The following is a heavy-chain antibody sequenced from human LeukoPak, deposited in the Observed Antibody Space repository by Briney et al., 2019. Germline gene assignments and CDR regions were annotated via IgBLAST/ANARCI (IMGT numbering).Heavy chain of an antibody. D-gene: IGHD4-11*01. V-gene: IGHV3-11*06. CDR3: ARAPHYSNYGPYYYGMDV. CDR2: FSSSSSYT. J-gene: IGHJ6*02. CDR1: GFTFGGYA. Sequence: GGSLRLSCSASGFTFGGYAVSWFRGAAGKGLQWVSYFSSSSSYTNYADSVKGRFTISRDNAKNSLYLQMNSLRAEDTAVYYCARAPHYSNYGPYYYGMDVWGQGTTVTVSS.